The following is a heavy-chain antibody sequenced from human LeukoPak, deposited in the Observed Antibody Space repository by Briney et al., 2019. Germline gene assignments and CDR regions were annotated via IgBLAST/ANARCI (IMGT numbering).Heavy chain of an antibody. J-gene: IGHJ4*02. CDR3: ATIGATTGTY. CDR2: INSDGSRT. V-gene: IGHV3-74*01. CDR1: GFSFSSRW. Sequence: GGSLRVSCAASGFSFSSRWMHWVRQAPGKGLVWVSQINSDGSRTIYADSVKGRFTISRDNAESTVYLQMSSLRVEDTAVYYCATIGATTGTYWGQGTLVTVPS. D-gene: IGHD4-17*01.